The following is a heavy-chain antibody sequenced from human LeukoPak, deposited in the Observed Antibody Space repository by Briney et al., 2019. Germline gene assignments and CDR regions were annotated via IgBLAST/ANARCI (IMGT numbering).Heavy chain of an antibody. CDR2: ISGSGGST. Sequence: GGSLRLSCAASGFTFSSYAMSWVRQAPGKGLEWVSAISGSGGSTYYADSVKGRFTISRDNSKNTLYLQMNSLRAEDTAVYYCAKAQWRDYYGSGSYPFDYWGQGTLVTVSS. D-gene: IGHD3-10*01. J-gene: IGHJ4*02. CDR1: GFTFSSYA. V-gene: IGHV3-23*01. CDR3: AKAQWRDYYGSGSYPFDY.